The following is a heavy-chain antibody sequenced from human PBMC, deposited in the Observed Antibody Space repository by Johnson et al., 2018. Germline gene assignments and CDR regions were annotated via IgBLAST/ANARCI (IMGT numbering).Heavy chain of an antibody. CDR3: AVSSGWYPEYFQH. CDR2: ISYDGSNK. CDR1: GFTFSSYA. D-gene: IGHD6-19*01. Sequence: VQLVESEGGVVQPGRSLRLSCAASGFTFSSYAMHWVRQAPGKGLEWVAVISYDGSNKYYADSVKGRFTISRDNSKNTLYLQMNSLRAEDTAVYYCAVSSGWYPEYFQHWGQGTLVTVSS. J-gene: IGHJ1*01. V-gene: IGHV3-30-3*01.